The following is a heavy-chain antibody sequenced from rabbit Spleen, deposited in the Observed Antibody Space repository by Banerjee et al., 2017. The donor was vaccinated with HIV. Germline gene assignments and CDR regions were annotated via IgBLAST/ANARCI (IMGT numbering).Heavy chain of an antibody. CDR2: IPAGSSGNT. CDR1: SSSYW. Sequence: SSSYWICWVRQAPGKGPEWIACIPAGSSGNTYYANWAKGRFTISKASSTTVTLQMTSLTAADTATYFCARWESDSVSWDILALWGQGTLVTVS. D-gene: IGHD4-2*01. V-gene: IGHV1S45*01. CDR3: ARWESDSVSWDILAL. J-gene: IGHJ4*01.